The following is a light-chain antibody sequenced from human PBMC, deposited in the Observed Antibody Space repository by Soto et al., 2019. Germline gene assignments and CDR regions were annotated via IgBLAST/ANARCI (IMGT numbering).Light chain of an antibody. CDR1: GSDVGGYNY. Sequence: QSALTQPASVSGSPGQSITISCTGTGSDVGGYNYVSWYQQSPGKAPKLMIYDVDNRPSGVSNRFSGSKSGNTASLTISGLQAEDEADYYCCSYTGSSSLYVFGTGTKLTVL. CDR2: DVD. J-gene: IGLJ1*01. CDR3: CSYTGSSSLYV. V-gene: IGLV2-14*01.